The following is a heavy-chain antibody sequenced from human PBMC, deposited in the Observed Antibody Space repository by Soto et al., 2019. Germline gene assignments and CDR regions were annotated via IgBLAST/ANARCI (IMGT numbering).Heavy chain of an antibody. CDR1: GGSISSGDYY. CDR3: AREGSSWGVATFDY. V-gene: IGHV4-30-4*01. CDR2: IYYSGST. J-gene: IGHJ4*02. D-gene: IGHD6-13*01. Sequence: QVQLQESGPGLVKPSETLSLTCTVSGGSISSGDYYWSWIRQPPGKGLEWIGYIYYSGSTYYNPSLKGRVTISVDTSKNQFSLKLSSVTAADTAVYYRAREGSSWGVATFDYWGQGTLVTVSS.